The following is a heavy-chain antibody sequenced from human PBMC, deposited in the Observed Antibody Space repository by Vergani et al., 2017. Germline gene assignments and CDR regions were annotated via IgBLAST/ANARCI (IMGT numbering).Heavy chain of an antibody. CDR2: IYYSGST. Sequence: QLQLQESGPGLVKPSETLSLTCTVSGGSISSSSYYWGWIRQPPGKGLEWIGYIYYSGSTYYNPSLKSRVTISVDTSKNQFSLKLSSVTAADTAVYYCARTHDILTGYNDYWGQGTLVTVSS. V-gene: IGHV4-39*07. J-gene: IGHJ4*02. CDR1: GGSISSSSYY. CDR3: ARTHDILTGYNDY. D-gene: IGHD3-9*01.